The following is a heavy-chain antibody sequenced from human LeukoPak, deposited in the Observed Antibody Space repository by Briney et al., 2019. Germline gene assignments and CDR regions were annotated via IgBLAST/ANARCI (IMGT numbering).Heavy chain of an antibody. CDR2: TSGSGGST. Sequence: GGSLRLSCAASGFTFSSYAMSWVRQVPGKGLEWVSATSGSGGSTYYADSVKGRFTISRDNSKNTLYLQMNSLRAEDTAVYYCAKTPYYYDSSGYYYWGQGTLVTVSS. J-gene: IGHJ4*02. CDR3: AKTPYYYDSSGYYY. D-gene: IGHD3-22*01. V-gene: IGHV3-23*01. CDR1: GFTFSSYA.